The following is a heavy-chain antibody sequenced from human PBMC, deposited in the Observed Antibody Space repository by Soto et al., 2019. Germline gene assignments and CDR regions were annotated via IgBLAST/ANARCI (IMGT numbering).Heavy chain of an antibody. CDR3: ARRGSSSTFFYDS. J-gene: IGHJ4*02. CDR1: GYSFTSSW. Sequence: EVQLVQSGAEVKKPGESLRISCQGSGYSFTSSWISWVRQMPGEGLEWMGRIDPSDSYINYSPSFQGRVTISAAKSISTAYLQWSSLKASDTAMYYCARRGSSSTFFYDSWGQGTLVTVSS. CDR2: IDPSDSYI. V-gene: IGHV5-10-1*03. D-gene: IGHD6-6*01.